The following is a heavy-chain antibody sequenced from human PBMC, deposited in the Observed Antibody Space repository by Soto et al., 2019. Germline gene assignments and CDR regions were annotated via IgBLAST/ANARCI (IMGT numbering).Heavy chain of an antibody. CDR3: ARINGPLYVGYYYDMDV. CDR1: AGTISRNSYL. J-gene: IGHJ6*02. D-gene: IGHD3-16*01. CDR2: IYYSGYT. Sequence: PETLPLTCTVSAGTISRNSYLLGRIRQPKGKGLEWIGRIYYSGYTYYNPSLKSRVTISVDTSKNHFSLKLSSVTAADTAVYYCARINGPLYVGYYYDMDVCGQGTTVT. V-gene: IGHV4-39*01.